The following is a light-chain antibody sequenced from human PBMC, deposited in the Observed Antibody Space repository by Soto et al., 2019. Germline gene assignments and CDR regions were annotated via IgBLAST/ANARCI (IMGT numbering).Light chain of an antibody. Sequence: DIPMTQSPSSLPAPVGDRVTITCRATQGVSAYLLWYQQRQGRAPKLLIYAASNLLSGVPSRFSGSGSGTNCTLTISSLQPGDFATYYGRQSYRTPHTFGQGTKLETK. CDR1: QGVSAY. V-gene: IGKV1-39*01. CDR2: AAS. CDR3: RQSYRTPHT. J-gene: IGKJ2*01.